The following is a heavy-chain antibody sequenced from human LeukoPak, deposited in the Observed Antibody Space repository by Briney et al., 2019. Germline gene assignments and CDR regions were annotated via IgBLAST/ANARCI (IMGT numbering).Heavy chain of an antibody. J-gene: IGHJ4*02. D-gene: IGHD4-17*01. Sequence: GGSLRLSCAASGFTFSSYGMHWVRQAPGKGLEWVAFIRYDGSNKYYADSVKGRFTIPRDNSKNTLYLQMNSLRAEDTAVYYCAKAGHYGDYEGFDYWGQGTLVTVSS. CDR3: AKAGHYGDYEGFDY. V-gene: IGHV3-30*02. CDR2: IRYDGSNK. CDR1: GFTFSSYG.